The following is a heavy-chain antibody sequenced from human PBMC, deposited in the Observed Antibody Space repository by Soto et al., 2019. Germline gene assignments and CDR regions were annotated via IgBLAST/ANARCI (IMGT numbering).Heavy chain of an antibody. Sequence: QVQLVQSGAEVKKPGASVNVSCKASGFTFIKYAMHWVRQAPGQRPEWMGWINAGNGNTRYSQRWQGRVTITRDTSASTVYMDLSSLRSEDTAVDYCARDYADIAVAGSPLLAHWGQGTLVTVSS. CDR3: ARDYADIAVAGSPLLAH. J-gene: IGHJ4*01. V-gene: IGHV1-3*01. CDR2: INAGNGNT. CDR1: GFTFIKYA. D-gene: IGHD2-15*01.